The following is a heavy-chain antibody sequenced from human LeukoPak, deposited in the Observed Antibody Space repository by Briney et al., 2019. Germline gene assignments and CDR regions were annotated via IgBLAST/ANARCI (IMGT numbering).Heavy chain of an antibody. J-gene: IGHJ3*02. CDR3: ARSTYRDSGTDAFDI. D-gene: IGHD3-10*01. V-gene: IGHV4-59*11. CDR1: GGSISNHY. Sequence: SETLSLTCSVSGGSISNHYWSWIRQPPGKGLEWIGYIFYNESPNYNPFLKSRVTMSIDTSKNQLSLRLSSLTAADTAVFYCARSTYRDSGTDAFDIWGQGTMVTVSS. CDR2: IFYNESP.